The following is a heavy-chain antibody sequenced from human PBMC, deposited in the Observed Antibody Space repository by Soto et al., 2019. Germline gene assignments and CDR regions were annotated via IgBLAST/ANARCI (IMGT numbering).Heavy chain of an antibody. J-gene: IGHJ5*02. CDR2: INAGNGNT. CDR1: GYTFTSYA. Sequence: ASVKVSCKASGYTFTSYAMHWVRQAPGQRLEWMGWINAGNGNTKYSQKFQGRATITRDTSASTAYMELSSLRSEDTAVYYCARTTYCSSTSCYTNWFDPWGQGTLVTVSS. V-gene: IGHV1-3*01. CDR3: ARTTYCSSTSCYTNWFDP. D-gene: IGHD2-2*02.